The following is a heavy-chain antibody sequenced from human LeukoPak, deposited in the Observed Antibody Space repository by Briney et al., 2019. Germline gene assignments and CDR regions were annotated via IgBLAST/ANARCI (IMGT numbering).Heavy chain of an antibody. CDR2: IVVGSGNT. Sequence: GASVKVSCKASGFTFTSSAMQWVRQARGQRLEWIGWIVVGSGNTNYAQKFQERVTITRDMSTSTAYMELSSLRSEDTAVYYCARDCLRYDYVWGSYRCKHPLPDYWGQGTLVTVSS. D-gene: IGHD3-16*02. J-gene: IGHJ4*02. V-gene: IGHV1-58*02. CDR3: ARDCLRYDYVWGSYRCKHPLPDY. CDR1: GFTFTSSA.